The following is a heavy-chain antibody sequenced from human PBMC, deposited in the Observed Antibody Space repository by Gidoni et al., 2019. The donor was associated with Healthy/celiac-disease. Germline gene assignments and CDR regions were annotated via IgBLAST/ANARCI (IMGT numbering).Heavy chain of an antibody. CDR1: GYTFTSYD. CDR3: ARDSYGYFDWIRYYYYYGMDV. V-gene: IGHV1-8*01. CDR2: MNPNSGNT. D-gene: IGHD3-9*01. Sequence: QVQLVQSGAEVKKPGASVKVSCKASGYTFTSYDINWVRQATGQGLEWMGWMNPNSGNTGYAQKFQGRVTMTRNTSISTAYMELSSLRSEDTAVYYCARDSYGYFDWIRYYYYYGMDVWGQGTTVTVSS. J-gene: IGHJ6*02.